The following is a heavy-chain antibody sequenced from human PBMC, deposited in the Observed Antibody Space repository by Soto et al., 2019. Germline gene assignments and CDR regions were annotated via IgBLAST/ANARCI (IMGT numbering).Heavy chain of an antibody. D-gene: IGHD3-16*01. CDR3: TRVEISAWGKCDS. J-gene: IGHJ4*02. CDR1: GFTFSTYW. V-gene: IGHV3-74*01. Sequence: EVQLVQSGGGLVQPGGSLRLSCAASGFTFSTYWMHWVRQSPGKGLVWVSRINPDGSTTSYADSVKGRFTISRDNAKNTLYLQMNSLRAEDTAVYYCTRVEISAWGKCDSWGQGTVVTVSS. CDR2: INPDGSTT.